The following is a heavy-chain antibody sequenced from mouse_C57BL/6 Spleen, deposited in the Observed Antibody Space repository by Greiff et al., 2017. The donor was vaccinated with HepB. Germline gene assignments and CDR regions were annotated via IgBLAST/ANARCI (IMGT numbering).Heavy chain of an antibody. CDR3: ARANSPITTVIFDY. CDR2: IDHANGNT. Sequence: DVQLQESVAELVRPGASVKLSCTASGFNIKNTYMHWVKQRPEQSLEWIGRIDHANGNTKYAPKVQGRATITTDTSSNTAYLQLSSLTSEDTAIYYCARANSPITTVIFDYWGQGTTLTVSS. J-gene: IGHJ2*01. V-gene: IGHV14-3*01. CDR1: GFNIKNTY. D-gene: IGHD1-1*01.